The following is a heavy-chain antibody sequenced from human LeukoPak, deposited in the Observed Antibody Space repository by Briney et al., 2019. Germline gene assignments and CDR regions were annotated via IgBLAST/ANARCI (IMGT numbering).Heavy chain of an antibody. CDR1: GGSFSGYY. J-gene: IGHJ5*02. Sequence: PSETLSLTCAVYGGSFSGYYWSWIRQPPGKGLEWIGEINHSGSTNYNPSLKSRVTISVDTSKNQFSLMLSSVTAADTAVYYCARGHRGLWFGELRNWFDPWGQGTLVTVSS. CDR2: INHSGST. D-gene: IGHD3-10*01. CDR3: ARGHRGLWFGELRNWFDP. V-gene: IGHV4-34*01.